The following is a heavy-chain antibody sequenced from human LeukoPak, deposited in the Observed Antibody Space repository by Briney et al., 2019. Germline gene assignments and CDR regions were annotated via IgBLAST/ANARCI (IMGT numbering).Heavy chain of an antibody. V-gene: IGHV3-11*04. Sequence: GGSLRLSCAASRFTFSDYYMSWVRQAPGKGLEWVSYISSSGSTIYYADSVKGRFTISRDNAKNSLYLQMNSLRAEDTAVYYCASALAVTTRRDYWGQGTLVTVSS. CDR2: ISSSGSTI. J-gene: IGHJ4*02. CDR3: ASALAVTTRRDY. D-gene: IGHD4-17*01. CDR1: RFTFSDYY.